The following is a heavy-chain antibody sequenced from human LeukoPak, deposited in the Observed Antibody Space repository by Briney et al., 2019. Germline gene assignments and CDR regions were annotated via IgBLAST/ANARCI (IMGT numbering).Heavy chain of an antibody. D-gene: IGHD2-2*01. CDR3: ATGAFSSTSWNNWFDP. CDR2: FDPEDGET. CDR1: GYTLTELS. J-gene: IGHJ5*02. V-gene: IGHV1-24*01. Sequence: ASVKVSCKVSGYTLTELSMHWVRQAPGKELEWMGGFDPEDGETIYAQKFQGRVTMTEDTSTDTAYMELSSLRSEDTAVYYCATGAFSSTSWNNWFDPWGQGTLVTVSS.